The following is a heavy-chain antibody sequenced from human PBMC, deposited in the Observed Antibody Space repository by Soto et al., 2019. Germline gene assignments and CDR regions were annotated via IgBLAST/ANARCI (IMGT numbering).Heavy chain of an antibody. CDR1: GGPFSSYA. J-gene: IGHJ4*02. D-gene: IGHD3-22*01. CDR3: ARMYYYDSSGYYGPFDY. V-gene: IGHV1-69*13. Sequence: SVKVSCKASGGPFSSYAISWVRQAPGQGLEWMGGIIPIFGTANYAQKFQGRVTITADESTSTAYMELSSLRSEDTAVYYCARMYYYDSSGYYGPFDYWGQGTLVTVSS. CDR2: IIPIFGTA.